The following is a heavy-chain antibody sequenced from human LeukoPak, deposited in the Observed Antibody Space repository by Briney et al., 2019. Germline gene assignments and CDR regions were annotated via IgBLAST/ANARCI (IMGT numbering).Heavy chain of an antibody. CDR1: GYTFTSYY. J-gene: IGHJ5*02. CDR2: INPSGGST. V-gene: IGHV1-46*01. Sequence: ASVKVSCKTSGYTFTSYYMHWVRQAPGQGLEWMGIINPSGGSTSYAQKFQGRVTMTRDTSTSTVYMELSSLRSEDTAVYYCARGGHGRTTDGNWFDPWGQGTLVTVSS. D-gene: IGHD4-11*01. CDR3: ARGGHGRTTDGNWFDP.